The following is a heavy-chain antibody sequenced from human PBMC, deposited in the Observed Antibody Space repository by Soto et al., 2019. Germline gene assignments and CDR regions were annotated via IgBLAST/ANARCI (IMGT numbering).Heavy chain of an antibody. CDR1: GDSVSSNSAA. CDR3: AGTTSHYWYYMDV. Sequence: PSPTLSLTCVIPGDSVSSNSAAWNWIRQSPSRGLEWLGRTYYRTRWYYDYAVSVRSRITVNPDTSKNQFSLQLTSVTPEDTAVYYCAGTTSHYWYYMDVWGKGTTVTVSS. V-gene: IGHV6-1*01. J-gene: IGHJ6*03. D-gene: IGHD1-7*01. CDR2: TYYRTRWYY.